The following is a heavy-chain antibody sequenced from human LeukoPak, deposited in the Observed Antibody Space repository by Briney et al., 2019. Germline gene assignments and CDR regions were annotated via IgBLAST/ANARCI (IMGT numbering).Heavy chain of an antibody. Sequence: GGSLRLSCAASGFTFSNYAMSWVRQAPGKGLEWVSAISGSGGGPYYADSVKGRFTISRDNSKNTLYLQMNSLRAEDTAVYYCAKGTIEPYFGGGIDYFDFWGQGTLVTVSS. CDR3: AKGTIEPYFGGGIDYFDF. V-gene: IGHV3-23*01. D-gene: IGHD3-16*02. J-gene: IGHJ4*02. CDR2: ISGSGGGP. CDR1: GFTFSNYA.